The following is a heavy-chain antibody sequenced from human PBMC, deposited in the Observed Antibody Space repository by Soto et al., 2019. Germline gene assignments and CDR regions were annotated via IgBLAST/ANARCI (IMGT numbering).Heavy chain of an antibody. V-gene: IGHV3-43*01. CDR2: ISWDGGST. Sequence: GGSLRLSCAASGFTFDDYTMHWVRQAPGKGLEWVSLISWDGGSTYYADSVKGRFTISRDNSKNSLYLQMNSLRTEDTALYYCAKAAVVQTPYYYYGMDVWGQGTTVTVSS. CDR1: GFTFDDYT. CDR3: AKAAVVQTPYYYYGMDV. D-gene: IGHD2-15*01. J-gene: IGHJ6*02.